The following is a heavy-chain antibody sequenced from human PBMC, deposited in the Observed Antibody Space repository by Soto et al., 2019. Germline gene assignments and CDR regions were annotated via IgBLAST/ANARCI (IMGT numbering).Heavy chain of an antibody. CDR2: ISAYNGNT. CDR3: AREYYYDSSGYYLASSY. V-gene: IGHV1-18*01. Sequence: ASVKVSCKASGYTFTSYGISWVRQAPGQGLEWMGWISAYNGNTNYAQKLQGRVTMTTDTSTSTAYMELRSLRSDDTAVYYCAREYYYDSSGYYLASSYWGQGTLVTVSS. J-gene: IGHJ4*02. CDR1: GYTFTSYG. D-gene: IGHD3-22*01.